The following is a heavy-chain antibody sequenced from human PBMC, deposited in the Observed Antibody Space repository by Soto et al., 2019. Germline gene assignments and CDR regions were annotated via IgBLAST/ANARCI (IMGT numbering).Heavy chain of an antibody. V-gene: IGHV4-31*03. CDR1: GGSISSVGHY. J-gene: IGHJ3*01. Sequence: QVQLQESGPGLVKPSQTMSLTCTVSGGSISSVGHYWNWVRQHPGKGLEWIAYISYSGSTFYNPSLKSRVTISIDTSKNQFSLTLSSVTAADTAVYYCAKFGREAFDVWGQGTVVTVSS. D-gene: IGHD3-3*01. CDR3: AKFGREAFDV. CDR2: ISYSGST.